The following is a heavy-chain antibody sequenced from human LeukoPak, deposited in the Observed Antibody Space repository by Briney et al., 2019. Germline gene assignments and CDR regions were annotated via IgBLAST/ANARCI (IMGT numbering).Heavy chain of an antibody. D-gene: IGHD3-9*01. J-gene: IGHJ4*02. CDR2: ISGSGGST. CDR1: GFTFSSYA. CDR3: AKDRYFDWLLPMGGFDY. Sequence: EGSLRLSCAASGFTFSSYAMSWARQARGRGLEWVSSISGSGGSTYYADSVKGRFTISRDNSKNTLYLQMNSLRAEDTAVYYCAKDRYFDWLLPMGGFDYWGQGTLVTVSS. V-gene: IGHV3-23*01.